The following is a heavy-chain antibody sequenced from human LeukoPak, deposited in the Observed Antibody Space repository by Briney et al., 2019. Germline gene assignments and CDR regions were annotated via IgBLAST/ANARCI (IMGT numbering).Heavy chain of an antibody. CDR3: ARGLSGSMVY. V-gene: IGHV3-21*01. Sequence: GGSLRLSCAASGFTFSSYSMNWVRQAPGKGLEWVSSISSSSSYIYYADSVKGRFTITRDNVKNSVYLQMNSLRAEHTAVYYCARGLSGSMVYWGQGTLVTVSS. CDR1: GFTFSSYS. CDR2: ISSSSSYI. D-gene: IGHD3-10*01. J-gene: IGHJ4*02.